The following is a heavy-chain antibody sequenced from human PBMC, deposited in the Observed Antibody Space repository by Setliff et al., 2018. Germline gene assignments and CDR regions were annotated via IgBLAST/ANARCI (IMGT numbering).Heavy chain of an antibody. Sequence: PSETLSLTCAVYGGSFSGYYWSWIRQPPGKGLEWIGEINHSGSTNYNPSLKSRVTISVDTSKNQFSLKLSSVTAADTAVYYCARASLGYDFWSGYYSPELWLDPWGQGTLVTVSS. D-gene: IGHD3-3*01. CDR3: ARASLGYDFWSGYYSPELWLDP. V-gene: IGHV4-34*01. CDR2: INHSGST. CDR1: GGSFSGYY. J-gene: IGHJ5*02.